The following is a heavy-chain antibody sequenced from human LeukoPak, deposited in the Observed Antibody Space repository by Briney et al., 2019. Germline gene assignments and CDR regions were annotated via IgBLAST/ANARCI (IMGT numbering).Heavy chain of an antibody. D-gene: IGHD4-17*01. V-gene: IGHV3-48*01. CDR2: ISSSSSTI. CDR3: ARGGEEPYGDARFDP. CDR1: GFTFSSYS. Sequence: GGSLRLSCAASGFTFSSYSMNWVRQAPGKGLEWVSYISSSSSTIYYADSVKGRFTISRDSAKNSLYLQMNSLRAEDTAVYYCARGGEEPYGDARFDPWGQGTLVTVSS. J-gene: IGHJ5*02.